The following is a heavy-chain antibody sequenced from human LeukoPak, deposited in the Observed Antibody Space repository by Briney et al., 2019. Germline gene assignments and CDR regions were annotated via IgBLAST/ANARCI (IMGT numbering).Heavy chain of an antibody. D-gene: IGHD2-2*01. CDR2: IYSSGST. V-gene: IGHV4-59*01. J-gene: IGHJ4*02. Sequence: SETLSLTCTVSSGSISNYYWSWIRQPPGKELEWIGYIYSSGSTNYNPSLKSRVTISVDTSKNQFSLKLSSVTAADTAVYYCARAYCSSTSCYPHFDYWGQGTLVTVSS. CDR1: SGSISNYY. CDR3: ARAYCSSTSCYPHFDY.